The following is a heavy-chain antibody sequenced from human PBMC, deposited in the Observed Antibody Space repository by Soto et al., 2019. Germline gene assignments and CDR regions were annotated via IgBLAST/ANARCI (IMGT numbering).Heavy chain of an antibody. CDR2: INHSAST. Sequence: QVQLQQWGAGLLKPSETLSLTCAVYGGSFSTYYWSWIRQPPGKGLEWIGEINHSASTNYNPSLKSRVTISVDRSKNQFSLKLSSVTAADTAVYYCARTSPTTARVNFDYWGQGTLVTVSS. V-gene: IGHV4-34*01. J-gene: IGHJ4*02. CDR3: ARTSPTTARVNFDY. CDR1: GGSFSTYY. D-gene: IGHD5-18*01.